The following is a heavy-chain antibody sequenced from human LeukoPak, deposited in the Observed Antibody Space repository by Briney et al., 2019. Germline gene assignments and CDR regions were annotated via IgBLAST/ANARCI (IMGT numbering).Heavy chain of an antibody. CDR3: ARDRVTMVRGGTY. Sequence: QPGGSLRLSCAASGFTFSSYWMSWVRQAPGKGLGWVANIKQDGSQKYYVDSVKGRFTISRDNAKNSLYLQMDSLRAEDTAVYYCARDRVTMVRGGTYWGQGTLVTVSS. CDR1: GFTFSSYW. J-gene: IGHJ4*02. CDR2: IKQDGSQK. V-gene: IGHV3-7*01. D-gene: IGHD3-10*01.